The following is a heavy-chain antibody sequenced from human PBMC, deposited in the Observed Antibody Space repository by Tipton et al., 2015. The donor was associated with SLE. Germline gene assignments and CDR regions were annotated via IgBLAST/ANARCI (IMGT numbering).Heavy chain of an antibody. CDR1: GGSFSGYH. J-gene: IGHJ4*02. Sequence: TLSLTCAVYGGSFSGYHWSWIRQPPGKGLEWIGEINHSGSAKYNPSLESRVTISVDTSKNQFSLNLSSVTAADTAMYYCAKTSSRYPYFDYWGQGTLVTVSS. CDR3: AKTSSRYPYFDY. CDR2: INHSGSA. D-gene: IGHD6-13*01. V-gene: IGHV4-34*01.